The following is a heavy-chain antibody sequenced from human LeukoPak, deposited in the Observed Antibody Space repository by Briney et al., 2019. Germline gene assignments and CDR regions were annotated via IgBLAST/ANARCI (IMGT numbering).Heavy chain of an antibody. CDR2: IWNDGSQK. Sequence: GGSLRLSCAASGFTLSSHGMHWVRQAPGKGLEWVAVIWNDGSQKYYADSVKGRFTVSRDNSESTLYLQMNSLRVEDTAVYYCVRGQWVENYFDYWGQGTLVTVSS. D-gene: IGHD6-19*01. V-gene: IGHV3-33*01. J-gene: IGHJ4*02. CDR3: VRGQWVENYFDY. CDR1: GFTLSSHG.